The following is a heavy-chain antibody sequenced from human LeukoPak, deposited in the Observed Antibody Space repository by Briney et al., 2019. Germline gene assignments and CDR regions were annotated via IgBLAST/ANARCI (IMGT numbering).Heavy chain of an antibody. J-gene: IGHJ6*02. D-gene: IGHD4-11*01. CDR1: GGTFSSYP. Sequence: ASVKVSCKASGGTFSSYPISWVRQAPRQGLAWMGGIIPMFGTTNYALKFQSRVTITADESTSTAYMELSSLESEDTAVYYCARVTQRDSNLYGMDVWGQGTTVTVSS. CDR2: IIPMFGTT. CDR3: ARVTQRDSNLYGMDV. V-gene: IGHV1-69*13.